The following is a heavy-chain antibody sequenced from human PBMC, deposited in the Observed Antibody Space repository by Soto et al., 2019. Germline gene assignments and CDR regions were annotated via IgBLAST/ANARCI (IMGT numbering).Heavy chain of an antibody. J-gene: IGHJ3*01. CDR3: AKGFIVVVTAIRPDDNFDV. D-gene: IGHD2-21*02. V-gene: IGHV3-23*01. Sequence: SGVSLSLSCAASGFTFNTYAMNWVRQAPGKGLEWVASISGSGGTTYYADSVKGRFTVSRDTSKNTLFLQMNSLSAEDTAVYYCAKGFIVVVTAIRPDDNFDVWGQGTMVTVSS. CDR1: GFTFNTYA. CDR2: ISGSGGTT.